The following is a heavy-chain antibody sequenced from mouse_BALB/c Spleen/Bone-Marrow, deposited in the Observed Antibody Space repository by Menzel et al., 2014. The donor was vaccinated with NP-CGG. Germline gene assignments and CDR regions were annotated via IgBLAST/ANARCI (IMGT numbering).Heavy chain of an antibody. CDR2: INPDSNTI. V-gene: IGHV4-1*02. J-gene: IGHJ3*01. CDR1: GFDFSGYW. CDR3: SRLGYYGGFAY. D-gene: IGHD2-3*01. Sequence: EVQLQQSGGGLVQPGGSLKLSCAASGFDFSGYWMSWVRQAPGKGLEWIGEINPDSNTINYTPSLKDKFIISRDNAKNTLYLQMSKVRSEDTALYYCSRLGYYGGFAYWGQGTLVTVSA.